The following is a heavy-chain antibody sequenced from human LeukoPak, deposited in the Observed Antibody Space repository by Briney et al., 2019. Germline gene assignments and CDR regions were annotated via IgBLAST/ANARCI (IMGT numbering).Heavy chain of an antibody. CDR3: ARGGSSWYHFVDY. Sequence: PSETLSLTCAVYGGSFSGYYWIWIRQSPGKGLEWIGEIIYSGTTTNYNPSLKSRVTISVDTSKNQFSLKLTSVTVADTAVYFCARGGSSWYHFVDYWGQGTLVTVSS. CDR2: IIYSGTTT. D-gene: IGHD6-13*01. V-gene: IGHV4-34*01. J-gene: IGHJ4*02. CDR1: GGSFSGYY.